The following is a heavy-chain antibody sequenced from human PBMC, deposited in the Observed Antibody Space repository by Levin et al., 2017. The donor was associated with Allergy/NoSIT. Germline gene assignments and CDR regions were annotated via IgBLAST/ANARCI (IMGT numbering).Heavy chain of an antibody. CDR2: ISWNSGSI. Sequence: GGSLRLSCAASGFTFDDYAMHWIRQAPGKGLEWVSGISWNSGSIGYADSVKGRFTISRDNAKNSLYLQMNSLRAEDTALYYCAKDSTGPYGYSSTWDWGQGTLVTVSS. CDR3: AKDSTGPYGYSSTWD. V-gene: IGHV3-9*01. CDR1: GFTFDDYA. D-gene: IGHD6-19*01. J-gene: IGHJ4*02.